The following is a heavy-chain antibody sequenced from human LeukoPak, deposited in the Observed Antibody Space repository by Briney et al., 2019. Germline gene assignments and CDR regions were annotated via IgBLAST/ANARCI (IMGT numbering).Heavy chain of an antibody. J-gene: IGHJ4*02. CDR2: IWYDGSNK. D-gene: IGHD2-2*01. Sequence: PGRSLRLSCAASGFTFSSYGIHWVRQAPGKGLEWVAVIWYDGSNKYYADSVKGRCTISRDNSKNMVYLQMNSLSGEDTALYYCAREKVRAPLDSWGQGTLVTVSS. CDR3: AREKVRAPLDS. CDR1: GFTFSSYG. V-gene: IGHV3-33*01.